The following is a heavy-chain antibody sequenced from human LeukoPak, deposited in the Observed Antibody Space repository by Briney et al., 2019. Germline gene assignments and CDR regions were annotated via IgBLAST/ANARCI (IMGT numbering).Heavy chain of an antibody. CDR1: GFTFSGYG. CDR2: ISYDGSNK. CDR3: AKGLTIFGLPEGNWFDP. V-gene: IGHV3-30*18. D-gene: IGHD3-3*01. Sequence: GGSLRLSCAASGFTFSGYGMHWVRQAPGKGLEWVTVISYDGSNKYYADSVKGRFTISRDNSKNTLYLQMNSLRAEDTAVYYCAKGLTIFGLPEGNWFDPWGQGTLVTVSS. J-gene: IGHJ5*02.